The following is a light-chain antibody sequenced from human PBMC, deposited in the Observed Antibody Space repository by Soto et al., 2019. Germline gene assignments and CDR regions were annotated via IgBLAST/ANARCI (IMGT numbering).Light chain of an antibody. V-gene: IGKV3-15*01. CDR2: GAS. CDR1: QSVSIN. CDR3: QQRSNWPPYT. J-gene: IGKJ2*01. Sequence: EIVMTQSPATLSVSPGERATLSCRASQSVSINLAWYQQRPGQAPRLLIYGASTRATGIPARFSGSGSGTDFTLTISSLQSEDFAVYYCQQRSNWPPYTFGQGTKLEIK.